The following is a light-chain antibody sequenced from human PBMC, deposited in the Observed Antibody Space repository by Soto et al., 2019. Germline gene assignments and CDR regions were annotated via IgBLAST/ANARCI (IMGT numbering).Light chain of an antibody. V-gene: IGLV1-44*01. CDR1: SSNIGSNT. CDR2: SNN. J-gene: IGLJ2*01. CDR3: AAWDDSLNGVL. Sequence: QSVLTQSPSASGTPGQTITISCPGSSSNIGSNTVNWYQHLPGTAPKVLIYSNNRRPSGVPDRFSGSKSGTSASLAISGLQSEDEADYYCAAWDDSLNGVLFGGGTKLTVL.